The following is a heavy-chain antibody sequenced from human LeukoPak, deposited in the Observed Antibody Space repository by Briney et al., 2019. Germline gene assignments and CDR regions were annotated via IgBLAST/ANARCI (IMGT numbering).Heavy chain of an antibody. J-gene: IGHJ6*03. D-gene: IGHD4-23*01. Sequence: PSETLSLSCTVSGASITSYYWNWIRQSPGKGLEWIGYIHVSGGTSYDPSLKSRVTIAIDTSKNQFSLKLSSVTAADTAVYYCARGTSTVVTPNDYYYYSMDVWGKGITVTVSS. CDR3: ARGTSTVVTPNDYYYYSMDV. V-gene: IGHV4-4*09. CDR2: IHVSGGT. CDR1: GASITSYY.